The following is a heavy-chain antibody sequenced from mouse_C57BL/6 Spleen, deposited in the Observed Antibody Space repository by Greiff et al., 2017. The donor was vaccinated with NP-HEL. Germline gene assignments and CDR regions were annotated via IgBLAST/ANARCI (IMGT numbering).Heavy chain of an antibody. J-gene: IGHJ4*01. D-gene: IGHD1-1*01. CDR1: GYTFTDYY. CDR3: ARAFITTVVATEAMDY. Sequence: VQLQQSGPELVKPGASVKISCKASGYTFTDYYMNWVKQSHGKSLEWIGDINPNNGGTSYNQKFKGKATLTVDKSSSTAYMELRSLTSEDSAVYYCARAFITTVVATEAMDYWGQGTSVTVSS. V-gene: IGHV1-26*01. CDR2: INPNNGGT.